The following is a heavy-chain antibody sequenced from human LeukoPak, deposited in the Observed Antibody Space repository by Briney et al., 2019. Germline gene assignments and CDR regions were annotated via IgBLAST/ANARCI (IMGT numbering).Heavy chain of an antibody. V-gene: IGHV3-23*01. Sequence: GGSLRLSCAASGFTFSSYWMSWVRQAPGKGLEWVSAISSGGGTTYYADSVKGRFTISRDNSKNTLYLQMNSLRAEDTAVYYCAKDTRPLYWGQGTLVTVSS. J-gene: IGHJ4*02. CDR2: ISSGGGTT. CDR1: GFTFSSYW. D-gene: IGHD1-1*01. CDR3: AKDTRPLY.